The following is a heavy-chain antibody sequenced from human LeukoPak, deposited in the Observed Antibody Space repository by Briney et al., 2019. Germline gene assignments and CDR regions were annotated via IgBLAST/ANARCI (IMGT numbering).Heavy chain of an antibody. J-gene: IGHJ3*02. CDR1: GFTFSNYY. V-gene: IGHV3-11*01. D-gene: IGHD6-19*01. CDR3: ARGGERMAGHDAFDI. CDR2: ITSSGSRI. Sequence: GGSLRLSCAASGFTFSNYYMSWIRQAPGKGLEWVSYITSSGSRIYSADSVKGRFTISRDNANNSLYLQLNSLRAEDTAVYYCARGGERMAGHDAFDIWGQGTMVTVSS.